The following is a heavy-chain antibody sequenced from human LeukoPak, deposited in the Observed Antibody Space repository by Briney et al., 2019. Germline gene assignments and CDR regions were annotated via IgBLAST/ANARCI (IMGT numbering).Heavy chain of an antibody. CDR3: ARGPYSRNFDY. Sequence: SGGSLRLSCAASGFTFSSHAMSWVRQTPGKGLEWVSAISGSGGSTYSADSVKGRFTISRDNSKNTLYLQMNRLRAEDTAVYYCARGPYSRNFDYWGQGTLVTVSS. CDR1: GFTFSSHA. D-gene: IGHD4-11*01. V-gene: IGHV3-23*01. CDR2: ISGSGGST. J-gene: IGHJ4*02.